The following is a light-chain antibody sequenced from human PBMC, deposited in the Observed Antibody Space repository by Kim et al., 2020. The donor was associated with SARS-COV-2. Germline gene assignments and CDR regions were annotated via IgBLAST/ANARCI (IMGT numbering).Light chain of an antibody. Sequence: QSALTQPASVSGSPGQSITISCTGTSSDIGIYNLVSWYQQYPGKAPKLMIYEVIKRPSGVSNRFSGSKSGNTASLTISGLQAEDEADYYCSSYAGNQQGVFGGGTQLTVL. CDR2: EVI. CDR1: SSDIGIYNL. V-gene: IGLV2-23*02. CDR3: SSYAGNQQGV. J-gene: IGLJ2*01.